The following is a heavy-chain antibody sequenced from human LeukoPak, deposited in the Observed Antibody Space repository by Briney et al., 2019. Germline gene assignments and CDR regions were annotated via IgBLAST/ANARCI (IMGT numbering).Heavy chain of an antibody. Sequence: SETLSLTCTVSGYSISSGYYWGWNRQPPGKGLEWIGSIYHSGSTYYNPSLKSRLTISADTSKNQFSLRLSSVTAADTAVYYCVRVDNGGNYFDYWGQGTLVTVSS. D-gene: IGHD4-23*01. J-gene: IGHJ4*02. V-gene: IGHV4-38-2*02. CDR3: VRVDNGGNYFDY. CDR1: GYSISSGYY. CDR2: IYHSGST.